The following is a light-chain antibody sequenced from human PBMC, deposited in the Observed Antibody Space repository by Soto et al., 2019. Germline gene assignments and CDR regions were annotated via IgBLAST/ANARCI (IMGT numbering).Light chain of an antibody. V-gene: IGKV3-11*01. CDR3: QQRSDWASP. Sequence: EIVLTQSQATLYLSPGDRATLSCRASQSVGSYLGWYQQRPGQAPRLLIYDASNRAAGIPARFSGSGAGTDFTLTISGLEPEDVAVYYRQQRSDWASPFGGGTKVEIK. J-gene: IGKJ4*01. CDR2: DAS. CDR1: QSVGSY.